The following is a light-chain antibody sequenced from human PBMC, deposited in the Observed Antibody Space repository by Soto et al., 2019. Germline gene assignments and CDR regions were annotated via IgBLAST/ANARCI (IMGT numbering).Light chain of an antibody. CDR2: ENN. Sequence: QSVLTQPPSVSEAPGQRVTISCTGSSSNIGAGYEAHWYQQVPGTAPKLLIYENNNRPSGVPDRFSGSKSGTSASLAITGLRAEEGAEYYGQSYESSLSGYVFGTGTKLT. CDR1: SSNIGAGYE. V-gene: IGLV1-40*01. CDR3: QSYESSLSGYV. J-gene: IGLJ1*01.